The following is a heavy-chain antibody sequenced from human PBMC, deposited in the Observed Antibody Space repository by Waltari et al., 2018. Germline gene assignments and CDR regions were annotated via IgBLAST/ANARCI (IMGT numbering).Heavy chain of an antibody. D-gene: IGHD6-13*01. Sequence: EVQLVESGGGLVQPGGSLRLYCAASGFTFSSYALRWVRQAPGKGLDWVPAISGSGGSTYYADSVKGRFTISRDNSKNTLYLQMNSLRAEDTAVYYCAKVALGYSSSWPGGWFDPWGQGTLVTVSS. J-gene: IGHJ5*02. CDR1: GFTFSSYA. CDR3: AKVALGYSSSWPGGWFDP. V-gene: IGHV3-23*04. CDR2: ISGSGGST.